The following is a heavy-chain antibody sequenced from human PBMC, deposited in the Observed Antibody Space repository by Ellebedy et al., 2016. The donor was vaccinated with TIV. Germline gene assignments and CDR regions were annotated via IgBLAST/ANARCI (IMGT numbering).Heavy chain of an antibody. CDR1: GYTFTSYY. Sequence: AASVKVSCKASGYTFTSYYMHWVRQAPGQGLEWMGWISAYSVSTNYAQKFQGRVTMTTDTSTSTAYMALRSLRFHDTAVYYCARAGTTPYFDYWGQGTLVTVSS. V-gene: IGHV1-18*04. D-gene: IGHD1-1*01. CDR3: ARAGTTPYFDY. CDR2: ISAYSVST. J-gene: IGHJ4*02.